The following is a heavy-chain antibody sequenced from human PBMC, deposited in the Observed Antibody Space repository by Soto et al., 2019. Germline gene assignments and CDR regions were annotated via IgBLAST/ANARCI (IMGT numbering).Heavy chain of an antibody. J-gene: IGHJ4*02. CDR2: IYYSGST. D-gene: IGHD3-22*01. CDR1: GGSISSSTYY. Sequence: SETLSLTCTVSGGSISSSTYYWGWIRQRPGKGLEWIGSIYYSGSTYYNPSLKSRVTISVDTSKNQFSLKLSSVTAADTAVYYRARHNRYDDSSGYSYQYYFDYWGQGSLVTVSS. CDR3: ARHNRYDDSSGYSYQYYFDY. V-gene: IGHV4-39*01.